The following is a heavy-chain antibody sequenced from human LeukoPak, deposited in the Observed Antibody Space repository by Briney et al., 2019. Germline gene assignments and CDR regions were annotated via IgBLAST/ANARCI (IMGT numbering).Heavy chain of an antibody. CDR2: IYYSGST. CDR3: ARDLALGGSFL. V-gene: IGHV4-59*11. CDR1: GGSISSHY. J-gene: IGHJ4*02. D-gene: IGHD1-26*01. Sequence: SETLSLTCTVSGGSISSHYWSWIRQPPGKGLEWIGYIYYSGSTNYNPSLKSRVTISVDTSKNQFSLKLNSVTAADTAVYYCARDLALGGSFLWGQGTLVTVSS.